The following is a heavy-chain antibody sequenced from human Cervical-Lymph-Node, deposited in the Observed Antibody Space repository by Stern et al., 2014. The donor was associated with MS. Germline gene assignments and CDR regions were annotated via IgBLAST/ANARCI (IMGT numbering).Heavy chain of an antibody. V-gene: IGHV3-74*01. CDR2: INSGGSST. Sequence: EVQLVQSGGGLLQPGGSLRLSCAASGFTFSTYWMHWVRQGPGKGLVWVSRINSGGSSTSYTDSVRGRFTISRDNAKNTVYLQMNSLRAEDTAVYYCARSSGASGDAMDVWGQGTTATVSS. CDR3: ARSSGASGDAMDV. CDR1: GFTFSTYW. D-gene: IGHD2-15*01. J-gene: IGHJ6*02.